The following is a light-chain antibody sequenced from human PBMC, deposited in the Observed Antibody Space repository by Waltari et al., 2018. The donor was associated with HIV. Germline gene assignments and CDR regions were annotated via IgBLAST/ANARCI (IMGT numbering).Light chain of an antibody. CDR1: SRVLGGSPL. V-gene: IGLV2-23*03. J-gene: IGLJ2*01. Sequence: SALTQPASVSASPGQSITISCTSSSRVLGGSPLVSLYQPPPRNAPKLIIYEGKKRPSGISDRFSGSRSGNMASLTISGLQAEDEADYYCCSYAGKGVFVSFGGGTKVTV. CDR3: CSYAGKGVFVS. CDR2: EGK.